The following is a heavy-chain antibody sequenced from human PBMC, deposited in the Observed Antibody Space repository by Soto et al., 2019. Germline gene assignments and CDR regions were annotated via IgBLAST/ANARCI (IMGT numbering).Heavy chain of an antibody. Sequence: GGSLRLSCAVSGFTFNNYGINWVRQAPGKGLEWVSSVSKSDYTYHSDSVKGRFTISRDNAKNSVSLQMNTLRAEDTAVYYCAREDSIIIPAVSDFWGQGTLVTVSS. D-gene: IGHD2-2*01. J-gene: IGHJ4*02. CDR2: VSKSDYT. CDR1: GFTFNNYG. V-gene: IGHV3-21*01. CDR3: AREDSIIIPAVSDF.